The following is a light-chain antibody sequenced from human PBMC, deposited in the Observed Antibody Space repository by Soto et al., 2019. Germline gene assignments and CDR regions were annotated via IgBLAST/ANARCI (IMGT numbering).Light chain of an antibody. CDR3: QSYDSSLSGVV. CDR1: SSNIGAGYD. CDR2: GNS. J-gene: IGLJ2*01. V-gene: IGLV1-40*01. Sequence: QSVLTQPPSVSGAPGQGVTISCTGSSSNIGAGYDVHWYQQLPGTAPKLLIYGNSNRPSGVPDRFSGSKSGTSASLAITGLQAEDEADYYCQSYDSSLSGVVFGGGTQLTVL.